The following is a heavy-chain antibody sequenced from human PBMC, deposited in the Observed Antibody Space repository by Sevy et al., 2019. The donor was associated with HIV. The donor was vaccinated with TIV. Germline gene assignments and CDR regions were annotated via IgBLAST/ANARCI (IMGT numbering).Heavy chain of an antibody. CDR3: ARVVRGAHGFDY. CDR2: IIPIFGTA. V-gene: IGHV1-69*13. D-gene: IGHD3-10*01. Sequence: ASVKVSCKASGGTFSSYAISCVRQAPGQGLEWMGRIIPIFGTANYAQKFQGRVTITADESTSTAYMELSSLRSEDTAVYYCARVVRGAHGFDYWGQRTLVTVSS. CDR1: GGTFSSYA. J-gene: IGHJ4*02.